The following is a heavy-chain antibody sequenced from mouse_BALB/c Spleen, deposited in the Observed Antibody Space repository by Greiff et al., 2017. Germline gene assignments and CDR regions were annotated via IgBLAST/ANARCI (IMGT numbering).Heavy chain of an antibody. CDR1: GFSLTSYD. CDR3: VREDPPNYGNGLYAMDY. D-gene: IGHD2-1*01. CDR2: IWTGGGT. Sequence: QVQLQQSGPGLVQPSQSLSITCTVSGFSLTSYDISWIRQPPGKGLEWLGVIWTGGGTNYNSAFMSRLSISKDNSKSQVFLKMNSLQTDDTAIYYCVREDPPNYGNGLYAMDYWGQGTSVTVSS. J-gene: IGHJ4*01. V-gene: IGHV2-9-2*01.